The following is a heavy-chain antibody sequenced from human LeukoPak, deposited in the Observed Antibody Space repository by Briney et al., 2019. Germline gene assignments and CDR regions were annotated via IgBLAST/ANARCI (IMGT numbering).Heavy chain of an antibody. Sequence: GGSLRLSCAASGFTFSSYGMSWVRQAPGKGLEWVSAISGSGGSTYYADPVKGRFTISRDNSKNTLYLQMNSLRAEDTAVYYCAKKEALYNDYGYDYWGQGTLVTVSS. CDR1: GFTFSSYG. CDR2: ISGSGGST. D-gene: IGHD4-17*01. CDR3: AKKEALYNDYGYDY. J-gene: IGHJ4*02. V-gene: IGHV3-23*01.